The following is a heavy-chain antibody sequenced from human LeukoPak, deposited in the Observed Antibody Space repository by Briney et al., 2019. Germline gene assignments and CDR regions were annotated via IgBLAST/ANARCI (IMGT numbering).Heavy chain of an antibody. CDR3: ARAGYSSGWYIGY. D-gene: IGHD6-19*01. J-gene: IGHJ4*02. CDR1: GGSISSYY. Sequence: PSETLSLTCRVSGGSISSYYWSWIRQPPGKGLEWIGEINHSGSTNYNPSLKSRVTISVDTSKNQFSLKLSSVTAADTAVYYCARAGYSSGWYIGYWGQGTLVTVSS. CDR2: INHSGST. V-gene: IGHV4-34*01.